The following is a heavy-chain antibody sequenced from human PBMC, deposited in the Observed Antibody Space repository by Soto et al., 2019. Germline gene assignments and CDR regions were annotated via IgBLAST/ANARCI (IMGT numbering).Heavy chain of an antibody. V-gene: IGHV4-61*01. Sequence: SETLSLTCTVSGGSVSSGSYYWSWIRQPPGKGLEWIGYIYYSGSTNYNPSLKSRVTISVDTSKNQFSLKLSSVTAADTAVYYCARDIVVVPAAMGTYGMDVWGQGTTVTVSS. D-gene: IGHD2-2*01. CDR2: IYYSGST. J-gene: IGHJ6*02. CDR3: ARDIVVVPAAMGTYGMDV. CDR1: GGSVSSGSYY.